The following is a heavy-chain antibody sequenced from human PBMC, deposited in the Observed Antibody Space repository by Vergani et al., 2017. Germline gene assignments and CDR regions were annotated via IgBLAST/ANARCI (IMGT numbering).Heavy chain of an antibody. CDR2: IYYSGST. J-gene: IGHJ4*02. CDR3: ASRPIFGVAKWGFDY. Sequence: QVQLQESGPGLVKPSETLSLTCTVSGGSISSYYWSWIRQPPGKGLEWIGSIYYSGSTYYNPSLKSRVTISVDTSKNQFSLKLSSVTAADTAVYYCASRPIFGVAKWGFDYWGQGTLVTVSS. D-gene: IGHD3-3*01. V-gene: IGHV4-59*05. CDR1: GGSISSYY.